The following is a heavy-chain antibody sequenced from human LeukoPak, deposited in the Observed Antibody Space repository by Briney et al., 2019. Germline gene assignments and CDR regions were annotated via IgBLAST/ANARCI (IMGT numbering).Heavy chain of an antibody. V-gene: IGHV1-18*01. J-gene: IGHJ3*02. CDR1: GYSFTSYG. Sequence: ASVKVSCKASGYSFTSYGIGWVRQAPGQGLEWMGWINTDNGDTHFAQDLQGRVTMTTDTPTSTAYMELRSLESDDTAVYYCARSVTMIVVRVGRDAFEIWGQGTMVTVSS. D-gene: IGHD3-22*01. CDR3: ARSVTMIVVRVGRDAFEI. CDR2: INTDNGDT.